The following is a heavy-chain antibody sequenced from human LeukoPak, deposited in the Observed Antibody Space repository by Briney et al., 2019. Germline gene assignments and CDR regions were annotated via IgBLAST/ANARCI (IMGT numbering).Heavy chain of an antibody. CDR2: IYWDDDK. V-gene: IGHV2-5*02. D-gene: IGHD5-18*01. Sequence: SGPTLVKPTQTLTLTCAFSGFSLSTSGVGVGWIRQPPGKALEWLAIIYWDDDKRYSPSLKSRLTITKDTSKNQVVLTMTNMDPVDTATYYCARSSVDTVMVTGYDYWGQGTLVTVSS. CDR1: GFSLSTSGVG. J-gene: IGHJ4*02. CDR3: ARSSVDTVMVTGYDY.